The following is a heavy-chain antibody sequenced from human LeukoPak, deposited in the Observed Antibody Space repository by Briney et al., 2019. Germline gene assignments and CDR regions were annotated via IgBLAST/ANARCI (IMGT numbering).Heavy chain of an antibody. Sequence: SETLSLTCTVSNYSISGGYYWGWIRQPPGKGLEWIGSIYHSGSTYDNPSLKSRVTMSVDTSKNQYSLKLSSVTAADTAVYYCARDSRRELLHAFDIWGQGTMVTVSS. CDR2: IYHSGST. CDR1: NYSISGGYY. CDR3: ARDSRRELLHAFDI. J-gene: IGHJ3*02. V-gene: IGHV4-38-2*02. D-gene: IGHD1-26*01.